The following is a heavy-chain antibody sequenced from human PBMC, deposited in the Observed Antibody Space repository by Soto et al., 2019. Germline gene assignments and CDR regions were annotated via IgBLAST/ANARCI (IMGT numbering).Heavy chain of an antibody. D-gene: IGHD2-15*01. Sequence: EVQLLESGGGLVQPGGSLRLSCAASGFTFSSYAMSWVRQAPGKGLEWVAYIGNTLDTIYYADSVKGRFIISRDDAMKSVFLHMSSLRDDDTAVYYCARGDCSGGSCYGIDVWGRGTTVTVSS. CDR3: ARGDCSGGSCYGIDV. J-gene: IGHJ6*02. CDR1: GFTFSSYA. V-gene: IGHV3-48*02. CDR2: IGNTLDTI.